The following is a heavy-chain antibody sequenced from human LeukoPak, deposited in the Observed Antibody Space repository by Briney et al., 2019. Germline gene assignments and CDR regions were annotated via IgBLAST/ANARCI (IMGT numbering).Heavy chain of an antibody. CDR2: IHPGDSDT. CDR1: GYSFASYW. D-gene: IGHD3-10*01. CDR3: ARRGEGPIGGIGY. V-gene: IGHV5-51*01. Sequence: GASLKISCKGSGYSFASYWIGCLREMRGKGLEWMGIIHPGDSDTRYSPSFQGQVTISAEKSISTAYLQWSSLKASDTAMYYCARRGEGPIGGIGYWGQGTLVTVSS. J-gene: IGHJ4*02.